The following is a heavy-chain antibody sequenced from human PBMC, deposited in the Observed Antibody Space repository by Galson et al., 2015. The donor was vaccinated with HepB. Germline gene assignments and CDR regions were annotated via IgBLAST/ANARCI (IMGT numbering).Heavy chain of an antibody. CDR2: ISSSSSYI. CDR1: GFTFSSYS. CDR3: AREESPYYYDSSGYYYYAFDI. D-gene: IGHD3-22*01. V-gene: IGHV3-21*01. Sequence: SLRLSCAASGFTFSSYSMNWVRQAPGKGLEWVSSISSSSSYIYYADSVKGRFTISRDNAKNSLYLQMNSLRAEDTAVYYCAREESPYYYDSSGYYYYAFDIWGQGTMVTVSS. J-gene: IGHJ3*02.